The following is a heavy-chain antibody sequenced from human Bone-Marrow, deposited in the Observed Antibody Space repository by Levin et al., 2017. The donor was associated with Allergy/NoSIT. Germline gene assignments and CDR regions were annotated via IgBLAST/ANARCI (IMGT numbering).Heavy chain of an antibody. D-gene: IGHD3-22*01. V-gene: IGHV4-59*01. CDR3: AKGARYYYDTSGPSNYFDS. J-gene: IGHJ4*02. Sequence: SQTLSLTCTVSGVSITNYYWGWIRQPPGRGLEWIAHSYYSRSTDYNPPLMRRVVVSLDKSKNQFSLRLSSVTAADTAVYYCAKGARYYYDTSGPSNYFDSWGQGTLVTVSS. CDR1: GVSITNYY. CDR2: SYYSRST.